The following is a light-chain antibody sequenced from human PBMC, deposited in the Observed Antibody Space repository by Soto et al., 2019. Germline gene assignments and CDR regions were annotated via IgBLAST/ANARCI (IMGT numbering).Light chain of an antibody. J-gene: IGKJ4*01. V-gene: IGKV3-11*01. CDR2: DSS. Sequence: EIVLTQSPATLSLSPGERATLSCRASQSVSSNLAWYQQKPGQAPRLLIFDSSNRATGIPARFSGSGSGTAFTLTISSLEPEDSAVYNCQQYNDWPLTFGGGTKVEIK. CDR3: QQYNDWPLT. CDR1: QSVSSN.